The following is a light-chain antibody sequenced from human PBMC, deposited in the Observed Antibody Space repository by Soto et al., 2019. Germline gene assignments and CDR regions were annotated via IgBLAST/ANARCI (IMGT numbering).Light chain of an antibody. CDR3: LLYYDTVRV. V-gene: IGLV7-43*01. Sequence: QAVVTQEPSLTVSPGGTVTLTCSSTTGAVTGGFYPNWLQQKPGQAPRPLIYSISNKHSWTPARFSGSLLGGKATLTLSSVQPEDEAEYFCLLYYDTVRVFGGGTKVTVL. J-gene: IGLJ2*01. CDR2: SIS. CDR1: TGAVTGGFY.